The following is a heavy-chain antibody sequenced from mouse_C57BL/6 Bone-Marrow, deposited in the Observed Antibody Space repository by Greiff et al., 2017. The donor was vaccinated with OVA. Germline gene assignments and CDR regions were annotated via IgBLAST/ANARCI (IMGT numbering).Heavy chain of an antibody. D-gene: IGHD3-2*01. V-gene: IGHV5-17*01. CDR3: ARPTARALLDY. J-gene: IGHJ2*01. Sequence: DVMLVESGGGLVKPGGSLKLSCAASGFTFSDYGMHWVRQAPEKGLEWVAYISSGSSTIYYADKVKGRFTITRDNAKNTVYLQMTRLRSEDTAMYYCARPTARALLDYWGQGTTLTVSS. CDR2: ISSGSSTI. CDR1: GFTFSDYG.